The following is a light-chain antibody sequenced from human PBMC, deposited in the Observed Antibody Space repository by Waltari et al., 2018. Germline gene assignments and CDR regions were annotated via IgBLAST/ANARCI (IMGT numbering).Light chain of an antibody. Sequence: QSALTQPPSASGSPGQSVTISCTGTSSDVGGYNYVSWYQQHPGKAPKVMISEVSKRPSGVPDRFSGSKSGNTASLTVSGLQAEDEADYYCSSYGGSNIWVFGGGTKLTVL. CDR3: SSYGGSNIWV. CDR1: SSDVGGYNY. V-gene: IGLV2-8*01. CDR2: EVS. J-gene: IGLJ3*02.